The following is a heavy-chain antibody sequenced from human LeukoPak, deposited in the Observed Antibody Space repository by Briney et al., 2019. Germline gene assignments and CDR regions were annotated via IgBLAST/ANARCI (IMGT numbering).Heavy chain of an antibody. D-gene: IGHD6-19*01. CDR1: GGSFSGYY. CDR2: INHSGST. V-gene: IGHV4-34*01. J-gene: IGHJ4*02. Sequence: SETLSLTCAVYGGSFSGYYWSCIRQPPGKGLEWIGEINHSGSTNYNPSLKSRVTISVDTSKNQFSLKLSSVTAADTAVYYCARVGVAGTGYWGQGTLVTVSS. CDR3: ARVGVAGTGY.